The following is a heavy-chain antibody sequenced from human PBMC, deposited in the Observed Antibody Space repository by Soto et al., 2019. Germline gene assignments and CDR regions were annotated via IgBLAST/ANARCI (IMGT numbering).Heavy chain of an antibody. J-gene: IGHJ6*03. V-gene: IGHV3-11*01. D-gene: IGHD3-10*01. Sequence: QVQLVESGGGLVKPGGSLRLSCAASGFTFSDYYMSWIRQAPGKGLEWVSYISSSGSTIYYADSVKGRFTISRDNAKNSLYLQMHSLRDEDTAVYYCARTMVRGVMTRQHYYYMDVWGKGTTVTVSS. CDR2: ISSSGSTI. CDR1: GFTFSDYY. CDR3: ARTMVRGVMTRQHYYYMDV.